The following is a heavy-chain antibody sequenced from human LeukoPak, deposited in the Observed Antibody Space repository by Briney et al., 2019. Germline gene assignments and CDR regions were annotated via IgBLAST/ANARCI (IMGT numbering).Heavy chain of an antibody. CDR1: GYRFISYW. CDR3: ARLPSGYSGYPYSDY. Sequence: GGSLRLSCQGSGYRFISYWITWVRRMPGKGVEWMGRIDPTDSYTTYSPSFQGHVTISADKSTSTAYLQWSSLKASDTAMYYCARLPSGYSGYPYSDYWGQGTLVTVSS. J-gene: IGHJ4*02. CDR2: IDPTDSYT. V-gene: IGHV5-10-1*01. D-gene: IGHD5-12*01.